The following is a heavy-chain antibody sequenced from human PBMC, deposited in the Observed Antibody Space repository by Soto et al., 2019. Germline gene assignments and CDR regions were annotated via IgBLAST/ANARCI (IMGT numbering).Heavy chain of an antibody. D-gene: IGHD3-10*01. CDR2: IIPIFGTA. CDR3: ARDYYGSGSYNYGMDV. V-gene: IGHV1-69*13. Sequence: SVKVSCKASGGTFSSYAISWVRQAPGQGLEWMGGIIPIFGTANYAQKFQGRVTITADESTSTAYMELSSLRSEDTAVYYCARDYYGSGSYNYGMDVWGQGTTVTVSS. CDR1: GGTFSSYA. J-gene: IGHJ6*02.